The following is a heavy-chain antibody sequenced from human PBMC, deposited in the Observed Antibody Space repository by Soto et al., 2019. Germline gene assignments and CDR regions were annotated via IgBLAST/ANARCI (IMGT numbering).Heavy chain of an antibody. CDR3: ARHNGPLYVGYYYDMDV. V-gene: IGHV4-39*01. Sequence: SQPLSLTCSVSSGSISSSSYYCGWIRQPPGKGLEWIGSIYYSGSTYYNPSLKSRVTISVDTSKNQFSLKLSSVTAADTAVYYCARHNGPLYVGYYYDMDVWGQGTTVTVSS. CDR2: IYYSGST. J-gene: IGHJ6*02. CDR1: SGSISSSSYY. D-gene: IGHD3-16*01.